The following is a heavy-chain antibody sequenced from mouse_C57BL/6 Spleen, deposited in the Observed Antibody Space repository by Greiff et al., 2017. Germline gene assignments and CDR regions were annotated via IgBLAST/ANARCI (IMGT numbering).Heavy chain of an antibody. D-gene: IGHD1-1*01. CDR3: ARRGTTVVRYFDY. V-gene: IGHV1-50*01. CDR2: IDPSDSYT. Sequence: QVQLQQPGAELVKPGASVKLSCKASGYTFTSYWMPWVQQRPGQGLEWIGEIDPSDSYTNYNQKFKGKATLPVDTSSSTAYMQLSRLTSEDSAVYYCARRGTTVVRYFDYWGQGTTLTVSS. J-gene: IGHJ2*01. CDR1: GYTFTSYW.